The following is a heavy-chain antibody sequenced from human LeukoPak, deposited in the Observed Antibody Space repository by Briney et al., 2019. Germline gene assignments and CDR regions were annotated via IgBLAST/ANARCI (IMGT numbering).Heavy chain of an antibody. V-gene: IGHV1-8*02. J-gene: IGHJ6*02. CDR1: GYTFTSYA. D-gene: IGHD2-2*02. Sequence: ASVKVSCKASGYTFTSYAMNWVRQAPGQGLEWMGWMNPNSGNTGYAQKFQGRVTMTRNTSISTAYMELSSLRSEDTAVYYCARGQDASPPYLDYYYYGMNVWGQGTTVTVSS. CDR2: MNPNSGNT. CDR3: ARGQDASPPYLDYYYYGMNV.